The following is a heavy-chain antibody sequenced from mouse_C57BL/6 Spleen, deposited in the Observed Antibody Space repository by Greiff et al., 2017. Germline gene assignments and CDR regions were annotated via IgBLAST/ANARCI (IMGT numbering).Heavy chain of an antibody. CDR3: SRSTTVAMDY. D-gene: IGHD1-1*01. Sequence: VQRVESGPELVKPGASVKISCKASGYAFSSSWMNWVKQRPGKGLEWIGRIYPGDGDTNYNGKFKGKATLTADKSSSTAYMQLSSLTSEDSAVYFCSRSTTVAMDYWGQGTSVTVSS. CDR1: GYAFSSSW. V-gene: IGHV1-82*01. CDR2: IYPGDGDT. J-gene: IGHJ4*01.